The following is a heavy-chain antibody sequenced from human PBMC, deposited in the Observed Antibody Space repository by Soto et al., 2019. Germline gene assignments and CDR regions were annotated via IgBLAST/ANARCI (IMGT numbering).Heavy chain of an antibody. CDR1: GFSLSTYG. J-gene: IGHJ4*02. CDR2: VSGGSGTT. D-gene: IGHD1-1*01. CDR3: SKWNGYGDH. V-gene: IGHV3-23*01. Sequence: EVQLLESGGGLVQPGGSLRLTCTASGFSLSTYGVTWVRQAPGKGLEWVSGVSGGSGTTHYADFGKGRFTITTDNSENKAYLQRNSLGVEDTAVYYCSKWNGYGDHGCQGNLVTVS.